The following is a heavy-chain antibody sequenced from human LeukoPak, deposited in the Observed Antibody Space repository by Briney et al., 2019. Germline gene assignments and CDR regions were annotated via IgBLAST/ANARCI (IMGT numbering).Heavy chain of an antibody. J-gene: IGHJ3*02. V-gene: IGHV3-7*01. CDR2: INQHGSEK. CDR3: ARNVDAFDI. Sequence: GGSLRLSCTASGFTFRSYWMSWVRQAPGKGLEWVANINQHGSEKYYVASVKGRLTISRDNAKNSLFLQLNSLRAEDTAVYYCARNVDAFDIWGQGTMVTVSS. CDR1: GFTFRSYW.